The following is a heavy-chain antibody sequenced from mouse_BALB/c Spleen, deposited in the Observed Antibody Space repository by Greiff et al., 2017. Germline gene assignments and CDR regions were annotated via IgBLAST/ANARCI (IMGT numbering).Heavy chain of an antibody. CDR2: IYPGDGDT. J-gene: IGHJ3*01. D-gene: IGHD3-2*01. CDR3: ALDSSGWFAY. CDR1: GYTFTSYW. V-gene: IGHV1-87*01. Sequence: QVQLQQSGAELARPGASVKLSCKASGYTFTSYWMQWVKQRPGQGLEWIGAIYPGDGDTRYTQKFKGKATLTADKSSSTAYMQLSSLASEDSAVYYCALDSSGWFAYWGQGTLVTVSA.